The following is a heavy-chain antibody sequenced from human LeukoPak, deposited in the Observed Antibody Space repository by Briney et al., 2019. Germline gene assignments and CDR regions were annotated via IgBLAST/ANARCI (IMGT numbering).Heavy chain of an antibody. D-gene: IGHD2-15*01. CDR2: ISGSGGST. CDR1: GFTFSSYA. Sequence: GGSLRLSCAASGFTFSSYAMSWVRQAPGKGLEWVSAISGSGGSTYYADSVKGRFTISRDNSKNTLYLQMNSLRAEDTAVYYCARVGDCSGGSCYVDEYFQHWGQGTLVTVSS. V-gene: IGHV3-23*01. CDR3: ARVGDCSGGSCYVDEYFQH. J-gene: IGHJ1*01.